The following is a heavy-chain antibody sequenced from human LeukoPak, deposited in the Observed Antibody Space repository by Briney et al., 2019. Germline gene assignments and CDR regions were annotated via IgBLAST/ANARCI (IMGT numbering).Heavy chain of an antibody. J-gene: IGHJ6*02. CDR1: GYTFTSNY. Sequence: SVKVSCKASGYTFTSNYIHWVRQAPGQGLEWMGGIIPIFGTANYAQKFQGRVTITADESTSTAYMELSSLRSEDTAVYYCARDSASSTYPTNYYYYYGMDVWGQGPTVTVSS. V-gene: IGHV1-69*13. CDR2: IIPIFGTA. D-gene: IGHD2-2*01. CDR3: ARDSASSTYPTNYYYYYGMDV.